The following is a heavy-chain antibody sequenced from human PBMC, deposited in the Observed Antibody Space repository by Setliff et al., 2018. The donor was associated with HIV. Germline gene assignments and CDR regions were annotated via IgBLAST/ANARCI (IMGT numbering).Heavy chain of an antibody. V-gene: IGHV4-38-2*01. CDR1: GYSISSGYY. D-gene: IGHD5-12*01. J-gene: IGHJ6*02. CDR3: ARATTRGYNGWDYTDYYGMDV. Sequence: PSETLSLTCAVSGYSISSGYYWGWIRQPPGKGLEWIGRVFTSGSTYYNPSLKSRVTISIDMSKNQFSLRLTSVTAADTAMYYCARATTRGYNGWDYTDYYGMDVWGQGTTVTVSS. CDR2: VFTSGST.